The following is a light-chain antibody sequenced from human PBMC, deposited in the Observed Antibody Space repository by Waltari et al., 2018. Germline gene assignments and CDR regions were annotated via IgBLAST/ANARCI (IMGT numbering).Light chain of an antibody. CDR1: SSDIGSYNY. J-gene: IGLJ3*02. Sequence: QSALTQPASVSGSPGQSITISCTGTSSDIGSYNYFSWYQHHPGTAPTLMIYDVSNRPSGVSNRFSGSKSGDTASLTISGLQAEDEAEYYCSSFTTRNTWVFGGGTKLTVL. V-gene: IGLV2-14*03. CDR3: SSFTTRNTWV. CDR2: DVS.